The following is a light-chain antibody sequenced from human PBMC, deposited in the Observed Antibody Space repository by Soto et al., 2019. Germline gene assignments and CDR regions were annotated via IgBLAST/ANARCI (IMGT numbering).Light chain of an antibody. V-gene: IGKV3-11*01. J-gene: IGKJ2*01. CDR1: QSVSSY. CDR2: DAS. CDR3: QQRSIWPRMYT. Sequence: EIVLTQSPATLSLSPGERATLSCRASQSVSSYLAWYQQKPGQAPRLLIYDASNRATGIPARFSGSGSGTDLALTISSRELEAFEVYYCQQRSIWPRMYTFGQGTKLEIK.